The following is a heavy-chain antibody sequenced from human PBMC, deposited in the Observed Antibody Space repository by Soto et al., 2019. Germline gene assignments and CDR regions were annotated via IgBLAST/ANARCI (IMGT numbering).Heavy chain of an antibody. Sequence: GGSLRLSCAASGGTVSGNYMSWVRQAPGKGLEWVSVIYNGGGTYYADSVKGRFTISRDNSKNTLYLQMNSLRAEDTAVYYCASTRGSSYDYWGQGTLVTVSS. CDR2: IYNGGGT. J-gene: IGHJ4*02. CDR1: GGTVSGNY. CDR3: ASTRGSSYDY. V-gene: IGHV3-53*01. D-gene: IGHD6-6*01.